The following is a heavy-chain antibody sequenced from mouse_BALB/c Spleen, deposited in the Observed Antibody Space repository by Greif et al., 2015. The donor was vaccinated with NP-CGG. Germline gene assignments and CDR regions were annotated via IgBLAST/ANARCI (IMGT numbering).Heavy chain of an antibody. D-gene: IGHD1-2*01. V-gene: IGHV14-3*02. J-gene: IGHJ4*01. CDR2: IDPANGNT. Sequence: EVKLVESGAELVKPGASVKLSCTASGFNIKDTYMHWVKQRPEQGLEWIGRIDPANGNTKYDPKFQGKATITADTSSNTAYLQLSSLTSEDTAVYYCALIHYYGYGAMDYWGQGTSVTVSS. CDR1: GFNIKDTY. CDR3: ALIHYYGYGAMDY.